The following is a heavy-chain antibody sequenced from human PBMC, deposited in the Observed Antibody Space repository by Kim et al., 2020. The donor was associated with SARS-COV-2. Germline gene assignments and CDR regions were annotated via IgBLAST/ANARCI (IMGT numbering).Heavy chain of an antibody. V-gene: IGHV4-59*01. D-gene: IGHD2-2*01. CDR2: T. Sequence: TNSNTSLKSRVAISGDTAKSQCSLKLSSVTAADTAVYYCARARPANLFDYWGQGTLVTVSS. J-gene: IGHJ4*02. CDR3: ARARPANLFDY.